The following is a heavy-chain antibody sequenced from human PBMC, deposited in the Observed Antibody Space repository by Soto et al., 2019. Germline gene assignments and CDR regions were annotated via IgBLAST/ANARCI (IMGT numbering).Heavy chain of an antibody. CDR2: MYYGGST. D-gene: IGHD4-17*01. Sequence: QVQLQESGPGLVKPSETLSLTCTVSGGSIRTYYWNWIRQPPGKGLEWIGYMYYGGSTNYNPSLKSRVTXSXDXXKNAFSLKLTSVTAADTAVYYCARSTGYGDSYFDYWGRGTLVTVSS. J-gene: IGHJ4*02. CDR1: GGSIRTYY. V-gene: IGHV4-59*01. CDR3: ARSTGYGDSYFDY.